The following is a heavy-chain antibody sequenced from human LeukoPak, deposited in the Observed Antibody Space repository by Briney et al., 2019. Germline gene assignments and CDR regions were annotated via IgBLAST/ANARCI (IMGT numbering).Heavy chain of an antibody. CDR1: GFTFDDYA. D-gene: IGHD6-13*01. V-gene: IGHV3-9*03. J-gene: IGHJ3*02. CDR2: ISWNSGSI. Sequence: GRSLRLSCAASGFTFDDYAMHWVRQAPGKGLEWVSGISWNSGSIGYADSVKGRFTISRDNAKNSLYLQMNSLRAEDMALYYCAKDISSSSWPQAFDIWGQGTMVTVSS. CDR3: AKDISSSSWPQAFDI.